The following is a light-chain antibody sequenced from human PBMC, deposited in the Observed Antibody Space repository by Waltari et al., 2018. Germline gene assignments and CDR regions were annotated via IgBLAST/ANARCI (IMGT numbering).Light chain of an antibody. J-gene: IGKJ4*01. V-gene: IGKV1-5*03. Sequence: DIQMTQSPSTLSASVGDRVTITCRASQSISNWLAWYQQKRGKAPKLLIYKASTLESGVPSRFSGSGSATEFTLTISSLQPDDFATYYCQQYNSYSLLTFGGGTKVEIK. CDR2: KAS. CDR1: QSISNW. CDR3: QQYNSYSLLT.